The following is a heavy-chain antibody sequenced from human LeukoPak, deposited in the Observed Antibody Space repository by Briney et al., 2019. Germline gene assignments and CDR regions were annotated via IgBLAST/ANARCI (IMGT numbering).Heavy chain of an antibody. J-gene: IGHJ4*02. V-gene: IGHV1-18*01. Sequence: GASVKVSCKASGGTFSSYAISWVRQAPGQGLEWMGWISGYNGNTNYEQNLQGRVTMTTDRSTRTAYLELRSLRSDDTAVYYCARDRSDLSGFYSRFDYWGQGTLVTVSS. CDR1: GGTFSSYA. CDR3: ARDRSDLSGFYSRFDY. D-gene: IGHD3-22*01. CDR2: ISGYNGNT.